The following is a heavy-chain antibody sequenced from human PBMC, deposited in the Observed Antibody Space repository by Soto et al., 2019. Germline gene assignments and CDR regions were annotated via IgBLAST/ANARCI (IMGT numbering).Heavy chain of an antibody. V-gene: IGHV1-24*01. J-gene: IGHJ3*02. D-gene: IGHD4-17*01. CDR1: GYTLTELS. CDR3: ATDSYGPDDFDI. CDR2: FDPEDGET. Sequence: ASVKVSCKVSGYTLTELSMHWVRQAPGKGLEWMGGFDPEDGETIYAQKFQGRVTMTEDTSTDTAYMELSSLRSEDTAVYYCATDSYGPDDFDIWGQGTMVTVAS.